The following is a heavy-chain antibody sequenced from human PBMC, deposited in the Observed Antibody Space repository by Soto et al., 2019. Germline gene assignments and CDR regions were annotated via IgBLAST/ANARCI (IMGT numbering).Heavy chain of an antibody. D-gene: IGHD2-21*01. V-gene: IGHV3-33*01. CDR3: ARPLGVPYSGYAMDV. CDR1: GFTFSSYG. CDR2: IWYNGSNK. Sequence: QVHLVESGGGVVQPGRSLRLSCAASGFTFSSYGMLWVRQAPGKGLEWVAVIWYNGSNKYYGESVKGRFTISRDNSKNTMYLEMNRLRAEDTGVYYCARPLGVPYSGYAMDVWGQGTTVTVSS. J-gene: IGHJ6*02.